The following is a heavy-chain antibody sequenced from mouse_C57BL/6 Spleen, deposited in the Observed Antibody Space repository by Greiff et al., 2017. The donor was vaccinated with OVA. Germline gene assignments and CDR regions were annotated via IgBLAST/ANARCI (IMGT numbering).Heavy chain of an antibody. Sequence: EVQLQQSGPELVKPGASVKISCKASGYTFTDYYMNWVKQSHGKSLEWIGDINPNNGGTSYNQKFKGKATLTVDKSSSTAYMELRSLTSEDSAVYYCARNIYYGSSYWYFDVWGTGTTVTVSS. CDR3: ARNIYYGSSYWYFDV. D-gene: IGHD1-1*01. CDR2: INPNNGGT. CDR1: GYTFTDYY. J-gene: IGHJ1*03. V-gene: IGHV1-26*01.